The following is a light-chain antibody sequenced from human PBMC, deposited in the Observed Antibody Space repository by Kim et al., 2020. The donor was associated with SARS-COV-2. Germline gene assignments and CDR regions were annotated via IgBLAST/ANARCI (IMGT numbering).Light chain of an antibody. J-gene: IGLJ3*02. CDR2: DDD. CDR1: SANIDRNS. CDR3: QSYDLSTPWV. Sequence: KTVSISCTRSSANIDRNSVHWYQQRPGSSPTTVIYDDDQRPSGVPDRFSGSIDSSSNSASLTISGLKTEDEADYYCQSYDLSTPWVFGGGTKVTVL. V-gene: IGLV6-57*01.